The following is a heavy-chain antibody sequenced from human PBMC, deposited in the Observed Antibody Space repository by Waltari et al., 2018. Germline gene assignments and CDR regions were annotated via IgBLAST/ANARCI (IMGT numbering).Heavy chain of an antibody. D-gene: IGHD2-21*02. J-gene: IGHJ4*02. CDR2: IKSKTDGGTI. Sequence: EVQLVESGGGLVKPGGSLRLSCAASGFIFRNAWMSWVRQAPGKGLEWVGRIKSKTDGGTIKHAAPVKGRFTISRDDSENTLYLQMSSLKTEDTAVYYCTTGFEGGGNSIVYWGQGTLVTVSS. CDR1: GFIFRNAW. CDR3: TTGFEGGGNSIVY. V-gene: IGHV3-15*01.